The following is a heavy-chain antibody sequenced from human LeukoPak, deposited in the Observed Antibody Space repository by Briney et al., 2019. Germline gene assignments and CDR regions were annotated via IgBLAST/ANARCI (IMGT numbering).Heavy chain of an antibody. Sequence: ASVKVSCKASGYTFTGYYMHWVRQAPGQGLEWMGWINPNSGGTNYAQKLQGRATMTRETSISTAYMELSRLRSDDTAVYYCARVLGYGDYYFDYWGQGTLVTVSS. CDR1: GYTFTGYY. CDR3: ARVLGYGDYYFDY. V-gene: IGHV1-2*02. J-gene: IGHJ4*02. D-gene: IGHD4-17*01. CDR2: INPNSGGT.